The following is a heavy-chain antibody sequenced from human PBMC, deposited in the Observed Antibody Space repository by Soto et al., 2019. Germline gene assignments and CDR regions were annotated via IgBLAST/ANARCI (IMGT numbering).Heavy chain of an antibody. CDR2: ISYDGSNK. D-gene: IGHD2-2*01. CDR1: GFTFSSYA. V-gene: IGHV3-30-3*01. Sequence: QVQLVESGGGVVQPGRSLRLSCAASGFTFSSYAMHWVRQAPGKGLEWVAVISYDGSNKYYADSVKGRFTISRDNSKNTLYLQMNSLRAEDMAVYYCATLVSRAFDIWGQGTMVTVSS. J-gene: IGHJ3*02. CDR3: ATLVSRAFDI.